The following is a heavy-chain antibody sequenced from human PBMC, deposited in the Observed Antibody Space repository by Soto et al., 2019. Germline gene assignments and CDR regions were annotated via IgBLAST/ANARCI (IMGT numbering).Heavy chain of an antibody. V-gene: IGHV1-18*01. D-gene: IGHD3-10*01. CDR3: ARGVGSGSYYNQYNWFDP. CDR2: ISAYNGNT. CDR1: GYTFTNFG. Sequence: PGESLKICCTGSGYTFTNFGISWVRQAPGQGLEWMGWISAYNGNTKYAQKFQGRVTMTTDTSTSTAYMELRSLRSDDTAVYYCARGVGSGSYYNQYNWFDPWVQGTLVTVSS. J-gene: IGHJ5*02.